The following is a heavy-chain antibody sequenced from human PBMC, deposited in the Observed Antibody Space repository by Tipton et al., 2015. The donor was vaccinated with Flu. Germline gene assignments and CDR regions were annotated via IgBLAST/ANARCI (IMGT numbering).Heavy chain of an antibody. D-gene: IGHD5-12*01. CDR1: GDSIGSGYY. V-gene: IGHV4-34*01. CDR2: INHSGST. CDR3: ARGSGYANVYLDY. Sequence: LRLSCSVSGDSIGSGYYWTWLRQPPGKGLEWIGEINHSGSTNYNPSLKSRVIISVDTSKNQFSLKVRSLTAADTAVYYCARGSGYANVYLDYWGRGNLVTVSS. J-gene: IGHJ4*02.